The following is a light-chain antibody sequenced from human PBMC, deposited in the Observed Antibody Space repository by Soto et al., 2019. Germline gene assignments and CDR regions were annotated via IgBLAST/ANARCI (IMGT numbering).Light chain of an antibody. J-gene: IGKJ1*01. CDR1: QDVTRY. V-gene: IGKV1-39*01. CDR2: AAS. Sequence: DIQMTQSPSSLSASVGDRVTVTCRASQDVTRYLNWYQQKPGKAPELLIYAASTLQSGVPSRFSGSGSGTDFTLTISSLQPEDFATYFCQQPYSPPMGFGQGTKVDIK. CDR3: QQPYSPPMG.